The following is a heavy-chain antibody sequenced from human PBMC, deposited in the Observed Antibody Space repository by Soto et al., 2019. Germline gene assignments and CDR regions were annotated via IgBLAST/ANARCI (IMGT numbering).Heavy chain of an antibody. D-gene: IGHD1-26*01. CDR1: GGSITSSSYY. CDR2: IYYSGRT. Sequence: QLHLRESGPGLVKPSETLSLTCTVSGGSITSSSYYWGWIRQPPGKGLEWIGSIYYSGRTYYNPSLKSRVTISVDTSKNKFYLKLSSVTAADTAVYYCATQEVGGSYVYTFDPWGQGTLVTVSS. CDR3: ATQEVGGSYVYTFDP. V-gene: IGHV4-39*01. J-gene: IGHJ5*02.